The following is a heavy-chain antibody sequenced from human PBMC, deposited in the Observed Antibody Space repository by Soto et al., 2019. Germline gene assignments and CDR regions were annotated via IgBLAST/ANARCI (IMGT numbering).Heavy chain of an antibody. CDR1: GGTFSSYA. D-gene: IGHD5-12*01. CDR2: IIPIFGTA. Sequence: QVQLVQSGAEVKKPGSSVKVSCKASGGTFSSYAISWVRQALGQGLEWMGGIIPIFGTANYAQKFQGRVTITADESTSTAYMELSSLRSEDTAVYYCARGGVATILGYFDYWGQGTLVTVSS. CDR3: ARGGVATILGYFDY. V-gene: IGHV1-69*01. J-gene: IGHJ4*02.